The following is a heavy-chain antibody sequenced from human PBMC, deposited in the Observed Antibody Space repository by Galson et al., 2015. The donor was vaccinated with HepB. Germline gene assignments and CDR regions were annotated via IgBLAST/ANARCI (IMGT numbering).Heavy chain of an antibody. D-gene: IGHD2-2*01. CDR1: GYTFTSYY. Sequence: SVKVSCKASGYTFTSYYMHWVRQAPGQGLEWMGGIIPIFGTANYAQKFQGRVTITADESTSTAYMELSSLRSEDTAVYYCARGVDCSSTSCYAGSYYYYYYMDVWGKGTTVTVSS. CDR2: IIPIFGTA. V-gene: IGHV1-69*13. J-gene: IGHJ6*03. CDR3: ARGVDCSSTSCYAGSYYYYYYMDV.